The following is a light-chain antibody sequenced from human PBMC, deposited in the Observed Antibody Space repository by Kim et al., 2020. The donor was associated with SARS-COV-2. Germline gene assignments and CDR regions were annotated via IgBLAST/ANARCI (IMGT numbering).Light chain of an antibody. V-gene: IGKV1-39*01. Sequence: DIQMTQSPSSLSASVGDRVTISCRASQSVDSFLNWYQQKPGKAPKLIIFGGSTLQSGVPSRFRGSGSDTDYTLTISDLHPEDFGSYYCQQSHTFPYSFGQGTKLEI. J-gene: IGKJ2*03. CDR2: GGS. CDR1: QSVDSF. CDR3: QQSHTFPYS.